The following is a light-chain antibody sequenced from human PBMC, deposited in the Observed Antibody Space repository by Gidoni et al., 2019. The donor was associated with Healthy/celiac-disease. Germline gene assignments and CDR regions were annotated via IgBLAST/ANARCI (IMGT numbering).Light chain of an antibody. CDR2: GAS. J-gene: IGKJ4*01. CDR1: QSVSSSY. Sequence: EIVLTQSPGTLSLSPRERATLSCRASQSVSSSYLAWYQQKPGQAPRLLIYGASTRAPVIPDRCSGSGSGTDFTLTISRLEPEDFAVYYCQHGLTFGGGTKVEIK. V-gene: IGKV3-20*01. CDR3: QHGLT.